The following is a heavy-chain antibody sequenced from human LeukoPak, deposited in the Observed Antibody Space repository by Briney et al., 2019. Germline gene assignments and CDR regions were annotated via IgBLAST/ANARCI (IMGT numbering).Heavy chain of an antibody. CDR2: IYYSGST. D-gene: IGHD6-13*01. CDR1: GGSISSYY. J-gene: IGHJ6*02. V-gene: IGHV4-59*08. Sequence: SETLSLTCTVSGGSISSYYWSWIRQPPGKGLEWIGYIYYSGSTNYNPSLKSRVTISVDTSKNQFSLKLSSVTAADTAVYYCARAIGPSWYGYYYYGMDVWGQGTTVTVSS. CDR3: ARAIGPSWYGYYYYGMDV.